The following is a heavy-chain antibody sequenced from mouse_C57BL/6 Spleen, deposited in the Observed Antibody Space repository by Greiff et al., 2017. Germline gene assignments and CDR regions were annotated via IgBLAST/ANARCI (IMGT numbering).Heavy chain of an antibody. D-gene: IGHD1-1*01. V-gene: IGHV1-61*01. CDR2: IYPSDSET. CDR3: ARDYYGSSYGAMDY. Sequence: VQLQQSGAELVRPGSSVKLSCKASGYTFTSYWMDWVKQRPGQGLEWIGNIYPSDSETHYNQKFKDKATLTVDKSSSTAYMQLSSLTSEDSAVYYCARDYYGSSYGAMDYWGQGTSVTVSS. CDR1: GYTFTSYW. J-gene: IGHJ4*01.